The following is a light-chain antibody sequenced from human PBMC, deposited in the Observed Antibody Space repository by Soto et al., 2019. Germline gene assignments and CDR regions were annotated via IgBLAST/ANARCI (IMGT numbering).Light chain of an antibody. Sequence: QSALNQPASVSGSPGQSITISCTGTSSDVGNYKYVSWYQQHPGKAPQLMIYEVSNRPSGVSNRFSGSKSGNTASLTISGLQDEDETDYYCFSYTSSGTYAFGTGTTLTVL. CDR2: EVS. V-gene: IGLV2-14*01. CDR3: FSYTSSGTYA. CDR1: SSDVGNYKY. J-gene: IGLJ1*01.